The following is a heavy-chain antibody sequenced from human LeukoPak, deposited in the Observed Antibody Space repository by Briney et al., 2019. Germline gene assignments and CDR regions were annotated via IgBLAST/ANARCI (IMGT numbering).Heavy chain of an antibody. CDR2: IYYSGST. D-gene: IGHD6-19*01. CDR1: GGSISSSSYY. J-gene: IGHJ5*02. V-gene: IGHV4-39*07. Sequence: SETLSLTCTVSGGSISSSSYYWGWIRQPPGKGLEWIGSIYYSGSTYYNLSLKSRVTISVDTSKNQFSLKLSSVTAADTAVYYCAREGGSGWYSGWFDPWGQGTQVTVSS. CDR3: AREGGSGWYSGWFDP.